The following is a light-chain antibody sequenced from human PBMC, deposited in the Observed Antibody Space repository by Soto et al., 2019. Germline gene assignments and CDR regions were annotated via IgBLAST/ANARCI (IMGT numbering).Light chain of an antibody. V-gene: IGKV1-5*01. CDR2: DAS. J-gene: IGKJ1*01. CDR1: RSVSDW. CDR3: LQYDNHSWT. Sequence: DIQITQSPSTLSPSVGDRVTITCRASRSVSDWVAWYQQKPGKAPKLLIFDASTLKSGVPSRFSGGGSGTEFTLTISSLQPDDVATYYCLQYDNHSWTFGPGTKVDI.